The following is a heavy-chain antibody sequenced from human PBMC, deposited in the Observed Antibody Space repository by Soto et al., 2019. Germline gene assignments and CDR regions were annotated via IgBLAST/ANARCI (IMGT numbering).Heavy chain of an antibody. V-gene: IGHV4-39*01. CDR2: IYYSGST. D-gene: IGHD6-19*01. CDR3: ARHESSAWFPLYYFDY. CDR1: GGSISSSSYY. Sequence: PSETLSLTCTVSGGSISSSSYYWGWIRQPPGKGLEWIGSIYYSGSTHYNPSLKGRVTISVDTSKIQFSLKLNFVTAADTAIYYCARHESSAWFPLYYFDYWGQGSLVTVSS. J-gene: IGHJ4*02.